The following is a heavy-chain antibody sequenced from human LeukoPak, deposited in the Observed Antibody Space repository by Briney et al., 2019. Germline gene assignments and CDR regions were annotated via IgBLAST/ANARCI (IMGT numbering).Heavy chain of an antibody. CDR1: GYSFTSYW. J-gene: IGHJ4*02. V-gene: IGHV5-51*01. D-gene: IGHD3-10*01. CDR2: IYPGDSDT. Sequence: GESLKISSECSGYSFTSYWIGVGRQMPGKGLEWMGIIYPGDSDTRYSPSFQGQVTISADKSISTAYLQWSSLKASDTAMYYCARGDRVLLSDYPGYSGQGKLFTVSS. CDR3: ARGDRVLLSDYPGY.